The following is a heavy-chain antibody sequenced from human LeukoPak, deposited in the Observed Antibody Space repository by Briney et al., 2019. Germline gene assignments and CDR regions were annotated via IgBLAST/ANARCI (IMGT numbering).Heavy chain of an antibody. Sequence: SVKVSCKASGFTFTSSAMQWVRQARGQRLEWIGWIVVGSGNTNYAQKFQERVTITRDMSTSTAYMELGSLRSEDTAVYYCAAALTTVVTPDAFDIWGQGAMVTVSS. V-gene: IGHV1-58*02. CDR1: GFTFTSSA. CDR2: IVVGSGNT. CDR3: AAALTTVVTPDAFDI. D-gene: IGHD4-23*01. J-gene: IGHJ3*02.